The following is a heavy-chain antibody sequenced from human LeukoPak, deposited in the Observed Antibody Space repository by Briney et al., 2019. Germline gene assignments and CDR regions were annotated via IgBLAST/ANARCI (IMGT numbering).Heavy chain of an antibody. D-gene: IGHD1-26*01. Sequence: SETLSLTCTVSGGSISSYYWSWIRQPAGEGLEWIGRIYTSGSTNYNASLKSRVSMSVDTSKNQFSLKLSSVTAADTAVFYCARENSGSYREFDYWGQGTLVTVSS. J-gene: IGHJ4*02. CDR1: GGSISSYY. CDR2: IYTSGST. V-gene: IGHV4-4*07. CDR3: ARENSGSYREFDY.